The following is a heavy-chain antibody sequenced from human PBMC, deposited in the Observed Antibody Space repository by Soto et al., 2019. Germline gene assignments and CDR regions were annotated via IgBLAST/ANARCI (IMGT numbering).Heavy chain of an antibody. CDR3: ARGTVGVVVPAALKWYYYYYMDV. J-gene: IGHJ6*03. CDR1: SGSISSSNW. Sequence: QVQLQESGPGLVKPSGTLSLTCAVSSGSISSSNWWSWVRQPPGKGLEWIGEIYHSGSTNYNPSLKSGVTISVDKSKNQFSLKLSSVTAADTAVYYCARGTVGVVVPAALKWYYYYYMDVWGKGTTVTVSS. V-gene: IGHV4-4*02. CDR2: IYHSGST. D-gene: IGHD2-2*01.